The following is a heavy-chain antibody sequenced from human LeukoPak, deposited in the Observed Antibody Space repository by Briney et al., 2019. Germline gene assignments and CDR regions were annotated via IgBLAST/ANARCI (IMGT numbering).Heavy chain of an antibody. D-gene: IGHD4-23*01. CDR3: ANLLRWEPY. Sequence: AGGSLRLSCAASGFTVSNNYMNWVRQAPGKGLEWVAVISYDGSNEYYADSVKGRFTISRDNSENTLYLQMNSLRAEDTAVYYCANLLRWEPYWGQGTLVTVSS. V-gene: IGHV3-30*18. J-gene: IGHJ4*02. CDR2: ISYDGSNE. CDR1: GFTVSNNY.